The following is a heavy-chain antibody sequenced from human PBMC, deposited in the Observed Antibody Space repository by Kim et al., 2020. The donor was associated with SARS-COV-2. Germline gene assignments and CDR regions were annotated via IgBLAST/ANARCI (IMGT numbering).Heavy chain of an antibody. V-gene: IGHV4-59*13. J-gene: IGHJ4*02. CDR2: IYYSGST. CDR1: GGSISSYY. Sequence: SETLSLTCTVSGGSISSYYWSWIRQPPGKGLEWIGYIYYSGSTNYNPSLKSRVTISVDTSKNQFSLKLSSVTAADTAVYYCASGRASSGYYPPRFDYWGQGTLVTVSS. CDR3: ASGRASSGYYPPRFDY. D-gene: IGHD3-22*01.